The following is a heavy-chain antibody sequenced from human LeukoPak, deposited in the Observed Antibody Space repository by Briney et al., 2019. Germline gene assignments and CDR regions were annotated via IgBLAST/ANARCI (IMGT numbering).Heavy chain of an antibody. V-gene: IGHV4-59*01. Sequence: SETLSLTCTVSGGSISSYYWSWIRQPPGKGLEWIGYIYYSGSTNYNPSLKSRVTISVDTSKNQFSLKLSSVTAADTAVYYCARDGGGKWELQSDYWGQGTLVTVSS. D-gene: IGHD1-26*01. J-gene: IGHJ4*02. CDR2: IYYSGST. CDR3: ARDGGGKWELQSDY. CDR1: GGSISSYY.